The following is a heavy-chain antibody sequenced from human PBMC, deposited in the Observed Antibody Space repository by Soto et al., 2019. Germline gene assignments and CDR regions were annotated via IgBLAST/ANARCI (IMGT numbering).Heavy chain of an antibody. J-gene: IGHJ4*02. Sequence: EVQLVESGGGLVQPGGSLRLSCAGSGFTFSSYWMSWVRQAPDKGLEWVAKIKQDGSAKSYVDSVKGRFTISRDNARNSLSLRMDSLRAEDTAVYYCVRAPREDTGYEYYFDYWGQGTLVTVSS. CDR2: IKQDGSAK. CDR1: GFTFSSYW. D-gene: IGHD5-12*01. CDR3: VRAPREDTGYEYYFDY. V-gene: IGHV3-7*01.